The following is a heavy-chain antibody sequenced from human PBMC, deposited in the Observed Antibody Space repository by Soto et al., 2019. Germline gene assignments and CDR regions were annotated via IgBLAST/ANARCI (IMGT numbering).Heavy chain of an antibody. CDR2: ISGGGGST. D-gene: IGHD3-9*01. V-gene: IGHV3-23*01. CDR3: AKTESFNGYYNAFDY. J-gene: IGHJ4*02. CDR1: VFSFGGYA. Sequence: GWSLRLSCAASVFSFGGYAVTWVRQAPGKGLEWVSAISGGGGSTYYADSVKGRFTISRDNSQNTVYLQMNSLRAGDTALYYCAKTESFNGYYNAFDYWGQGARVTVSS.